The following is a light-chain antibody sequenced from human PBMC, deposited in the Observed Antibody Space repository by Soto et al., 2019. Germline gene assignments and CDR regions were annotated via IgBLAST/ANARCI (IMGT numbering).Light chain of an antibody. CDR2: GNH. V-gene: IGLV1-44*01. Sequence: QSVLTQPPSASGTPGQRVTISCSGSSSNIGSNPVNWYQQLPGTAPKLLIYGNHQRPSGVPDRFSGSKSVTSASLAISGLQSEDEAEYYCAAWDDSLGILVFGGGTKLTVL. CDR1: SSNIGSNP. J-gene: IGLJ2*01. CDR3: AAWDDSLGILV.